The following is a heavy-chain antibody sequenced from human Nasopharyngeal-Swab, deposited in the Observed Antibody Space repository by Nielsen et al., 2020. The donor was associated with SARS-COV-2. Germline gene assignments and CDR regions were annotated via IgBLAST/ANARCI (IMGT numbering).Heavy chain of an antibody. CDR1: GFTLSSYE. D-gene: IGHD5-24*01. V-gene: IGHV3-48*03. J-gene: IGHJ4*02. CDR2: ISSSGSTI. CDR3: ATLRDGYSFDY. Sequence: WGSLRLSCAASGFTLSSYEINWGRPAPGKGLEWVSYISSSGSTIYYADSVKGRFTISRDNAKNSLYLQMNSLRAEDTAVYYCATLRDGYSFDYWGQGTLVTVSS.